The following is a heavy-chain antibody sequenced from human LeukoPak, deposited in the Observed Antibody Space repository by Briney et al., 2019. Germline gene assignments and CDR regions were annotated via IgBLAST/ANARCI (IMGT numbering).Heavy chain of an antibody. CDR3: AKDQGSHRESDY. CDR2: IGGSGDSI. CDR1: GFTFSNYA. D-gene: IGHD3-16*02. J-gene: IGHJ4*02. Sequence: GGSLRLSCAASGFTFSNYAMNWVRQAPGKGLEWVSKIGGSGDSIYYADSVKGRFTISRDNSKNTLSLQMNSLRVEDTAIYYCAKDQGSHRESDYWGQGTLVTVSS. V-gene: IGHV3-23*01.